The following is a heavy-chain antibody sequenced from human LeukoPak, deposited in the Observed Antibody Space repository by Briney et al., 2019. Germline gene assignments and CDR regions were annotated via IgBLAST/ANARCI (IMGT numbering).Heavy chain of an antibody. CDR2: IYTSGGT. V-gene: IGHV4-61*02. J-gene: IGHJ4*02. Sequence: SETLSLTCTVSGGSISSGSYYWSWIRQPAGKGLEWIGRIYTSGGTNYNPSLKSRVTISVDTSKNQFSLKLSSVTAADTAVYYCARVVAEAYTYGSHFDYWGQGTLVTVSS. CDR1: GGSISSGSYY. CDR3: ARVVAEAYTYGSHFDY. D-gene: IGHD5-18*01.